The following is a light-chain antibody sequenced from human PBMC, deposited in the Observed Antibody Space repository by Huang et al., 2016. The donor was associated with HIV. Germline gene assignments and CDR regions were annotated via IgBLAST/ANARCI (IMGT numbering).Light chain of an antibody. V-gene: IGKV3-11*01. CDR1: QSFSSS. Sequence: EIVLTKSPATLSLSPGERATIPCRASQSFSSSLAWSQQKPGQAPRLLIYEASNRTTGIPARFSGSGSGTDFTLTISSLEPEDFAVYYCQQRSNWLYTFGQGTKLEI. CDR3: QQRSNWLYT. CDR2: EAS. J-gene: IGKJ2*01.